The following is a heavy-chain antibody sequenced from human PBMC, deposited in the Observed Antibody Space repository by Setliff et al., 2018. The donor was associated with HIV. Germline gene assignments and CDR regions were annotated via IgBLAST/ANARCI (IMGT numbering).Heavy chain of an antibody. V-gene: IGHV3-43*01. CDR3: AKSPNRYSPLDWFDP. CDR1: GFTFDDYS. D-gene: IGHD5-18*01. J-gene: IGHJ5*02. Sequence: GSLRLSCAASGFTFDDYSIHWIRQVPGKGLEWLSLISWDGDTTYYADSVRGRFTISRDNSKNSLYLQMNSLRSEDTALYYCAKSPNRYSPLDWFDPWGQGTLVTVSS. CDR2: ISWDGDTT.